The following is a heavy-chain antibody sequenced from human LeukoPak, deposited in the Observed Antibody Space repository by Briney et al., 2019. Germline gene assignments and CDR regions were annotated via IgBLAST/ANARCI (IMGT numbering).Heavy chain of an antibody. CDR1: GFTFSLYA. CDR3: AKGTLGYCTSNRCYPFDS. V-gene: IGHV3-23*01. CDR2: ITGEGAHT. D-gene: IGHD2-2*01. J-gene: IGHJ4*02. Sequence: GGSLRLSCTASGFTFSLYAMSWVRQAPGKGLEWISGITGEGAHTWYADSVKGRFTISRDNSKTTMFLQMNSLRAEDTAVYLCAKGTLGYCTSNRCYPFDSWGQGTLVTVSS.